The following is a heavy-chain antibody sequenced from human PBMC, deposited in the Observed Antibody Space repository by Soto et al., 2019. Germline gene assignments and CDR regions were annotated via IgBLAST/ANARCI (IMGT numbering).Heavy chain of an antibody. D-gene: IGHD2-21*01. CDR3: ARLSGDHSAFFSYGMNA. CDR1: GFTFRSFT. J-gene: IGHJ6*02. CDR2: ISSDGTIS. V-gene: IGHV3-74*01. Sequence: PGGSLRLSCAASGFTFRSFTMNWVRQAPGKGLEWVSTISSDGTISSYADSVKGRFTISRDNARNTLSLQMNSLRADDTAVYYCARLSGDHSAFFSYGMNAWGQGTTVTVSS.